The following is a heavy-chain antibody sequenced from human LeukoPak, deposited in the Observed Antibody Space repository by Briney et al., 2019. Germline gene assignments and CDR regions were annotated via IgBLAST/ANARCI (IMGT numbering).Heavy chain of an antibody. CDR1: GGSISSGGYY. D-gene: IGHD3-3*02. CDR2: IYHRGAT. CDR3: ARTLSDFYFYMDV. Sequence: SETLSLTCTVSGGSISSGGYYWSWIRQPPGKGLEWIAYIYHRGATYYNPSLKSRVTISIDRSKNQFSLKLSSVTAADTAVYYCARTLSDFYFYMDVWGKGTTVTVSS. V-gene: IGHV4-30-2*01. J-gene: IGHJ6*03.